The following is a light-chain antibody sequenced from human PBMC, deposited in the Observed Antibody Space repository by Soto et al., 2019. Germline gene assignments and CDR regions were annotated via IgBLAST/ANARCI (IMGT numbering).Light chain of an antibody. Sequence: DIHMTQSPSSVSASFVDRVTITCXASQGVSTWLAWYQQKPGKAPNLLIYTASSLQSGVPSRFSGSGSGTDFTLTINGLQPEDFATYYCQQAASFPITFGQGTRLEIK. CDR2: TAS. CDR3: QQAASFPIT. CDR1: QGVSTW. V-gene: IGKV1-12*01. J-gene: IGKJ5*01.